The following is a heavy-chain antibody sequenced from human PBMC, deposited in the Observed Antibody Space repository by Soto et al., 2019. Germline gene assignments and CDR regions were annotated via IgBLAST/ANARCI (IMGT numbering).Heavy chain of an antibody. CDR3: ASDSSSSNRFDY. CDR2: IDPSDSYT. V-gene: IGHV5-10-1*01. CDR1: GYSFTSYW. Sequence: GESLKISFKGSGYSFTSYWISWVRQMPGKGLEWMGRIDPSDSYTNYSPSFQGHVTISADKSISTAYLQWSSLKASDTAMYYCASDSSSSNRFDYWGQGTLVTVSS. J-gene: IGHJ4*02. D-gene: IGHD6-6*01.